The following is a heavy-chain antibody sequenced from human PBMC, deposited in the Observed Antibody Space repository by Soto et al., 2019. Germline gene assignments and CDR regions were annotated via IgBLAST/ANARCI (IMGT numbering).Heavy chain of an antibody. V-gene: IGHV4-34*01. CDR1: GGSFSGYY. D-gene: IGHD3-3*01. Sequence: SETLSLTCAVYGGSFSGYYWSWIRQPPGKGLEWIGEINHSGSTNYNPSLKSRVTISVDTSKNQFSLKLSSVTAADTAVYYCARGYDFWSGYYRTRSWFDPWGQGTLVTVSS. CDR3: ARGYDFWSGYYRTRSWFDP. J-gene: IGHJ5*02. CDR2: INHSGST.